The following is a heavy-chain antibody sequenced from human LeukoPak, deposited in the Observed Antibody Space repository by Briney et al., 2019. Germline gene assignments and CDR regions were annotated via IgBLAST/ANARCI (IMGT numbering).Heavy chain of an antibody. D-gene: IGHD5-18*01. V-gene: IGHV4-30-4*08. CDR3: ARDGGYSYDSPFDY. CDR2: IYYSGST. J-gene: IGHJ4*02. Sequence: SQTLSLTCTVSGGSISSGDYYWSWIRQPPGKGLEWIGYIYYSGSTYYNPSLKSRVTISVDTSKNQFSLKLSSVTAADTAVYYCARDGGYSYDSPFDYWGQGTLVTVSS. CDR1: GGSISSGDYY.